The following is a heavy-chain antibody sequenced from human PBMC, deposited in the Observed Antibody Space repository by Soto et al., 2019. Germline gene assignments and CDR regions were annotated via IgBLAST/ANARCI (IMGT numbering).Heavy chain of an antibody. J-gene: IGHJ4*02. CDR2: INPGNGDT. CDR1: GYTFNKYP. CDR3: AREDYYDAGMYYFDY. D-gene: IGHD3-22*01. Sequence: QVQVVQSGAEVKKPGASVKVSCKTSGYTFNKYPIHWVRQAPGQGLEWMGWINPGNGDTGYSQKFQDRVTINRDTSASTAYMDLSSLRSEDTAVYYCAREDYYDAGMYYFDYWGQGTLVTVSS. V-gene: IGHV1-3*01.